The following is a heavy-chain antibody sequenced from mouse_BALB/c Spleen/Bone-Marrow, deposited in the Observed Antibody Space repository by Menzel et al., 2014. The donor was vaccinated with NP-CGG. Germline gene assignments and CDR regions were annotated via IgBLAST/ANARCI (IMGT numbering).Heavy chain of an antibody. CDR3: ASYRYGWYFDV. CDR1: GFNIKDTY. V-gene: IGHV14-3*02. CDR2: IDPANGNT. Sequence: VQLKQSGSELVKPGASVKLSCTASGFNIKDTYMHWVKQRPEQGLEWIGRIDPANGNTKYDPKFQSKATITVDTSSNTAYLQLSGMTSEDTAVYYCASYRYGWYFDVWGAGTTVTVSS. J-gene: IGHJ1*01. D-gene: IGHD2-14*01.